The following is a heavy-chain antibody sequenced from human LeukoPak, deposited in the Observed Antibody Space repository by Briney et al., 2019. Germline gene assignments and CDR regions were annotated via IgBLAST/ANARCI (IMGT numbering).Heavy chain of an antibody. J-gene: IGHJ4*02. D-gene: IGHD1-1*01. CDR3: ARGRNDALDY. CDR1: GFTFSSYA. V-gene: IGHV3-30-3*01. Sequence: GRSLRLSCAASGFTFSSYAMHWVRQAPGKGLEWVAVISYDGSNKYYADSVKGRFTISRDNSKNTLYLQMNSLRAEDTAVYYCARGRNDALDYWGQGTLVTVSS. CDR2: ISYDGSNK.